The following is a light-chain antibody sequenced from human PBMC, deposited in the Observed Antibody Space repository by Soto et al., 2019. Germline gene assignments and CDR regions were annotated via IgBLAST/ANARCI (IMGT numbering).Light chain of an antibody. V-gene: IGKV3-11*01. CDR3: QQRSDWPLT. CDR2: DAS. Sequence: ETVLTQPPSTLPCFPGEKASFSSRPSQGVTSSLAWYKQKPGQAPRLLIFDASNRATGIPARFSGSGFGTDFTLTISSLEPEDFAVYYCQQRSDWPLTFGGGTTVEI. CDR1: QGVTSS. J-gene: IGKJ4*01.